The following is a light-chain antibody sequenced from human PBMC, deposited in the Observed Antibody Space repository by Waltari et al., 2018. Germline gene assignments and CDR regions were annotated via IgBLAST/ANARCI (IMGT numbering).Light chain of an antibody. CDR3: QKYGTLPAT. V-gene: IGKV3-20*01. CDR1: QSISRY. J-gene: IGKJ1*01. CDR2: DAA. Sequence: EIMVTQSPGILSLSPGERATFSCRASQSISRYLAWYQQKPGQAPRLLIYDAASRATGIPDRFSGSGSGNDFSLSISRLEPEDSSVYYCQKYGTLPATFGQGTKVEIK.